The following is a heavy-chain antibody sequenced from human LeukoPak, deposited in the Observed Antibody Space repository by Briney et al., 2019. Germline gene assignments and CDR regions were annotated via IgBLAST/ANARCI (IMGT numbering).Heavy chain of an antibody. Sequence: KPSETLSLTCAVYGGSFSSSSYYRGWIRQPPGKGLEWVGGIYYSGSTYYNPSLKSRVTISVDTSKNQFSLKLSSVTAADTAVYYCARLLGNYDFWSGGGFNYWGQGTLVTVSS. J-gene: IGHJ4*02. V-gene: IGHV4-39*01. D-gene: IGHD3-3*01. CDR1: GGSFSSSSYY. CDR2: IYYSGST. CDR3: ARLLGNYDFWSGGGFNY.